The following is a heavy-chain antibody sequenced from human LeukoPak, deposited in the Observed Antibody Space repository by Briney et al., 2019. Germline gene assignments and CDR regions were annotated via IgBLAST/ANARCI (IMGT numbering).Heavy chain of an antibody. CDR2: MNPNSGNT. Sequence: ASVKVSCKASGYTFTSYDINWVRQATGQGLEWMGWMNPNSGNTGYAQKLQGRVTMTRNTSISTAYMELSSLRSEDTAVYYCARSPRYGDLPYYYYYYMDVWGKGTTVTISS. V-gene: IGHV1-8*02. CDR1: GYTFTSYD. D-gene: IGHD4-17*01. J-gene: IGHJ6*03. CDR3: ARSPRYGDLPYYYYYYMDV.